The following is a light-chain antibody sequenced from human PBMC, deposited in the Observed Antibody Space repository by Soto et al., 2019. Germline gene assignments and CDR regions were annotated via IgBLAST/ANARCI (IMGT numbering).Light chain of an antibody. Sequence: SYELTQPPSVSVSPGQTARITCSGEALPKQYAYWYQQKPDQAPVLILYKDSERPSGIPERFSGSSSGTTATLTISGVQAEDEADYYCQSADSSGSYRVFGTGTKLTVL. J-gene: IGLJ1*01. CDR2: KDS. V-gene: IGLV3-25*02. CDR1: ALPKQY. CDR3: QSADSSGSYRV.